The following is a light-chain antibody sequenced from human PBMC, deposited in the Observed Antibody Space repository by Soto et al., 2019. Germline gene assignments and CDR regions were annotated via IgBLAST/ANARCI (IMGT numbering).Light chain of an antibody. CDR1: QSVTSSY. J-gene: IGKJ1*01. CDR3: QQYGSSPR. Sequence: EIVLTQSPGTLSLSPGERATLSCMASQSVTSSYLAWYQQKPGQAPRLLIYGASSRATGIPDRFSGSGSGTDFTLTISRLEPEDCAVYYCQQYGSSPRFGPGTQVDIK. CDR2: GAS. V-gene: IGKV3-20*01.